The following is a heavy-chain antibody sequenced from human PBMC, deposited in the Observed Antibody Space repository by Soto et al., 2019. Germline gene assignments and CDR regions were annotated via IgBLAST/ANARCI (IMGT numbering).Heavy chain of an antibody. J-gene: IGHJ5*02. V-gene: IGHV1-69*01. CDR1: GGTFGNFA. Sequence: QLQLVQSGTEVKNPGSSVTVSCKASGGTFGNFAINWLRQAPGQGLQWMGDISPMFHKANYEQTFQGRVSIIADQSTNTVHMKLSSLRSDDTVLYYCAREVEVHTSGSGAWGQGTLVTVSS. CDR2: ISPMFHKA. D-gene: IGHD3-10*01. CDR3: AREVEVHTSGSGA.